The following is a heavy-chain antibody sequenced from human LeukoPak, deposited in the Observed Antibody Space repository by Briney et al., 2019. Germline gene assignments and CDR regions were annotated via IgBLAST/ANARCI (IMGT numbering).Heavy chain of an antibody. CDR3: ARNPYSSSWYSGY. CDR2: IIPIFGTA. D-gene: IGHD6-13*01. V-gene: IGHV1-69*05. CDR1: GGTFISSA. J-gene: IGHJ4*02. Sequence: GASVKVSCKASGGTFISSAISWVRQAPGQGLEWMGRIIPIFGTANYAQKFQGRVTITTDESTSTAYMELSSLRSEDTAVYYCARNPYSSSWYSGYWGQGTLVTVSS.